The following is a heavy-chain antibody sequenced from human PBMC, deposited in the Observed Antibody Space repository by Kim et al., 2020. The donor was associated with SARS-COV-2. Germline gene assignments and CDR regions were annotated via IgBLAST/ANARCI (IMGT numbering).Heavy chain of an antibody. D-gene: IGHD3-22*01. V-gene: IGHV3-21*06. CDR3: VRGGISRADDIFDL. J-gene: IGHJ3*01. Sequence: GGSLRLSCAASGFSFSSYSINWVRQAPDKGLEWVSSISSSSKYIYYADSVKGRFTVSRDNAKNSQSLLMNNLRVEDTAMYYCVRGGISRADDIFDLWGEGTMITVSP. CDR1: GFSFSSYS. CDR2: ISSSSKYI.